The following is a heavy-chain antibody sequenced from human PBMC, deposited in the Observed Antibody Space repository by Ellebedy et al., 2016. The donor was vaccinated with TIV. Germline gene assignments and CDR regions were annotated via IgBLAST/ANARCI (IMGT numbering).Heavy chain of an antibody. V-gene: IGHV1-18*01. D-gene: IGHD2-15*01. J-gene: IGHJ6*02. Sequence: ASVKVSCXASGYTFTSYGISWVRQAPGQGLEWMGWISAYNGNTNYAQKLQGRVTMTTDTSTSTAYMELRSLRSDDTAVYYCAGGCSGGSCYFWGYYYYGMDVWGQGTTVTVSS. CDR3: AGGCSGGSCYFWGYYYYGMDV. CDR2: ISAYNGNT. CDR1: GYTFTSYG.